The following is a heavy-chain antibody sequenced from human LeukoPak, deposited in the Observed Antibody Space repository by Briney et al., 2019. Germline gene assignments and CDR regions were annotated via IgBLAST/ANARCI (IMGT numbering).Heavy chain of an antibody. CDR2: IYYSGST. J-gene: IGHJ6*03. CDR1: GGSIRNYY. CDR3: ARDTNYYYYYYMDV. D-gene: IGHD1-1*01. V-gene: IGHV4-59*12. Sequence: PSETLSLTCTVSGGSIRNYYWSWIRQPPGKGLEWIGSIYYSGSTYYNPSLKSRVTISVDTSKNQFSLKLSSVTAADTAVYYCARDTNYYYYYYMDVWGKGTTVTVSS.